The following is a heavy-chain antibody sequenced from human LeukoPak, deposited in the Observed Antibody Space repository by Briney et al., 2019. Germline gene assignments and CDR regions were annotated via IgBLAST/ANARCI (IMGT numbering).Heavy chain of an antibody. V-gene: IGHV3-30*02. Sequence: GGSLRLSCAASGFTFSSYGMSWVRQAPGKGLEWVAFIRYGGTGGNEFYADSVKGRFTISRDNSKNSLYLQVNRLRVEDTAVYYCAKSRAPTAAPDAFDFWGQGTMVTVSS. CDR1: GFTFSSYG. CDR3: AKSRAPTAAPDAFDF. D-gene: IGHD1-14*01. J-gene: IGHJ3*01. CDR2: IRYGGTGGNE.